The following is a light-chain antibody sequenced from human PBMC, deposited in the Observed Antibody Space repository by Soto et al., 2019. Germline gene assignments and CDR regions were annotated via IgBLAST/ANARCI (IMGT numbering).Light chain of an antibody. V-gene: IGKV3-11*01. J-gene: IGKJ4*01. CDR3: QQRSTWPLT. CDR2: DAS. CDR1: QSVSPY. Sequence: EIVLTQSPAILSLSPGERATLSCRASQSVSPYLAWYQQKPGQAPRLLIYDASKRPTGIPGRFCGSGSGTDFTLTISSLEPEDFAVYYCQQRSTWPLTFGGGTKLEIK.